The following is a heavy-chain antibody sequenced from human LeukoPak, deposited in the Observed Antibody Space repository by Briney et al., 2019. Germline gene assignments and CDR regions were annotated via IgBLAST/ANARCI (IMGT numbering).Heavy chain of an antibody. V-gene: IGHV4-59*08. CDR2: IYYSGNT. D-gene: IGHD3/OR15-3a*01. Sequence: SETLSLTCTVSGGSISSYYWTWIRQPPGKGLEWIGHIYYSGNTYYNASLKSQVSISIDTSKNQFSLRLTSVTAADTAVYYCARQTGSGLFILPGGQGTLVTVSS. J-gene: IGHJ4*02. CDR1: GGSISSYY. CDR3: ARQTGSGLFILP.